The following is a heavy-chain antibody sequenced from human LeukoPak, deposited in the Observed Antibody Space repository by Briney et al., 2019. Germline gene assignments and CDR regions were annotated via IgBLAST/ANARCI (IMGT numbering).Heavy chain of an antibody. CDR1: GFTFSTYA. CDR2: ISGSGGST. CDR3: VKDRCDRTTCPEV. D-gene: IGHD2-2*01. Sequence: GGSLRLSCTASGFTFSTYAMSWVRQAPGEGLEWVSGISGSGGSTYYADSVKGRFTISRDNSKNTLHLQMSSLRAEDTALYYCVKDRCDRTTCPEVWGQGTLVTVSS. J-gene: IGHJ4*02. V-gene: IGHV3-23*01.